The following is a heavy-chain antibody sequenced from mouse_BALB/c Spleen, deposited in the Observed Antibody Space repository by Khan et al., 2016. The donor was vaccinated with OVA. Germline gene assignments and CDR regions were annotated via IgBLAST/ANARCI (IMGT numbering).Heavy chain of an antibody. CDR2: ISYSGST. CDR1: GYSITSDYA. Sequence: EVKLEESGPGLVKPSQSLSLTCTVTGYSITSDYAWNWIRQFPGNKLEWMGYISYSGSTTYNPSLKSRTSITRDTSKNQFFLQLNSVTTEDTATYYCASELGRYYAMDYWGQGTSVTVSS. V-gene: IGHV3-2*02. D-gene: IGHD4-1*01. CDR3: ASELGRYYAMDY. J-gene: IGHJ4*01.